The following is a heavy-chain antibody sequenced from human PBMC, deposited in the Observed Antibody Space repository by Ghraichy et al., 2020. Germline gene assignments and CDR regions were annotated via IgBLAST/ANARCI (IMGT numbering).Heavy chain of an antibody. CDR1: GGSISSYY. V-gene: IGHV4-59*01. D-gene: IGHD1-26*01. CDR2: IYYSGST. J-gene: IGHJ4*02. Sequence: SETLSLTCTVSGGSISSYYWSWIRQPPGKALEWIGYIYYSGSTNYNPSLKSRVTISVDTSKNQFSLKLSSVTAADTAVYYCARGGGIVGATSYWGQGTLVTVSS. CDR3: ARGGGIVGATSY.